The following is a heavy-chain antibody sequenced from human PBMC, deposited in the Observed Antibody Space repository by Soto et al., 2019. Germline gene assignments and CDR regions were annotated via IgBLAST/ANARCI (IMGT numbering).Heavy chain of an antibody. CDR1: GFNFSNYA. D-gene: IGHD6-6*01. Sequence: PGGSLRLSCTASGFNFSNYAMHWVRQAPGKGLEWLAVISYDGSRTHDADSVKDRFTISRDNSKKMLFLQMSGLRAEDTAIYYCARFKIAARIHCDSWGQGTLVTVSS. CDR2: ISYDGSRT. CDR3: ARFKIAARIHCDS. J-gene: IGHJ4*02. V-gene: IGHV3-30*04.